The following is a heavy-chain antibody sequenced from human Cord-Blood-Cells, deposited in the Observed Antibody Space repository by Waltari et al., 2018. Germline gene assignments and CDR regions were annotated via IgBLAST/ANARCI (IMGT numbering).Heavy chain of an antibody. D-gene: IGHD1-26*01. J-gene: IGHJ4*02. CDR2: IYHSGDT. CDR1: GYSISSGYY. Sequence: QVQLQESGPGLVKPSETLSLTCAVSGYSISSGYYWGWIRQPPGKGLEWIGSIYHSGDTYHNPSLKSRVTISVDTSKNQFSLKLSSVTAADTAVYYCATKDGYSGSYYYWGQGTLVTVSS. CDR3: ATKDGYSGSYYY. V-gene: IGHV4-38-2*01.